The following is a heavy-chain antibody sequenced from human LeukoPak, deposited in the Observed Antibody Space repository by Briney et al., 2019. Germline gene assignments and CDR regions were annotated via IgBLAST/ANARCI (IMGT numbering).Heavy chain of an antibody. CDR1: GFTFSRYS. CDR2: ISSSGSTI. Sequence: GGSLRLSCAASGFTFSRYSMNWIRQAPGKGLEWVSYISSSGSTIYYADSVKGRFTISRDNAKNTLYLQMNSLRAEDTAVYYCARVRWGGLYYFDYWGQGTLVTVSS. J-gene: IGHJ4*02. V-gene: IGHV3-48*04. D-gene: IGHD3-16*01. CDR3: ARVRWGGLYYFDY.